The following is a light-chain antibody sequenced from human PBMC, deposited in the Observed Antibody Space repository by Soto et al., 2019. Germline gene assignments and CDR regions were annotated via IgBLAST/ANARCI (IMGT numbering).Light chain of an antibody. Sequence: QSVLTQPPSASGTPGQRVTISCSGSISNVGSNTVNWYQQRPGTAPKLVSYSNNLRPSGVPDRFSGSKSGTSASLAISGLQSEDDADYYCAAWDDSLNGYVFGTGTKLTVL. CDR3: AAWDDSLNGYV. V-gene: IGLV1-44*01. J-gene: IGLJ1*01. CDR2: SNN. CDR1: ISNVGSNT.